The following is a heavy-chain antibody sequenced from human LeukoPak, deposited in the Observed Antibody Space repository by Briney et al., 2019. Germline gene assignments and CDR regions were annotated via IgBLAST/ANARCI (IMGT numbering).Heavy chain of an antibody. J-gene: IGHJ3*02. CDR1: GGTFSSYA. Sequence: SVKVSCKASGGTFSSYAISWVRQAPGQGLEWMGGIIPIFGTENYAQKFQGRVTITTDESTSTAYMELSSLRSEDTAVYYCAKEGITMIVVAIGAFDIWGQGTMVTVSS. CDR2: IIPIFGTE. CDR3: AKEGITMIVVAIGAFDI. V-gene: IGHV1-69*05. D-gene: IGHD3-22*01.